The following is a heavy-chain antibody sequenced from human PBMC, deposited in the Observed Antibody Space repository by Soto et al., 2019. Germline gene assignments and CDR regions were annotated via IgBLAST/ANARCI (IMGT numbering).Heavy chain of an antibody. Sequence: KPGRSLRLSFVASGFTFSNYNMNWVRQAPGKGLEWVSHLSGTSVYIHYADSVKGRFTIYRDNAKNSVYLQMESLRVEDTAVYYCAREGALKPFSSWGQGDLVTVSS. V-gene: IGHV3-21*01. CDR1: GFTFSNYN. CDR2: LSGTSVYI. J-gene: IGHJ5*02. CDR3: AREGALKPFSS.